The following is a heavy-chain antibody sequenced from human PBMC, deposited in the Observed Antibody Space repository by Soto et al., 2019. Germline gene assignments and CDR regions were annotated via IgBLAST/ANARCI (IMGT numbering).Heavy chain of an antibody. CDR3: ARGWATTAGTGDN. Sequence: ELQPVESGGGLVQPGGSLRLSCVVSGFSFSNYWMSWVRQAPGKGLEWVANIKQDGSETYYVDSVKGRFTISRDNAKNSLYLQMTSVRGDDTAVYYCARGWATTAGTGDNWGQGTLVIVSS. D-gene: IGHD6-19*01. V-gene: IGHV3-7*01. CDR2: IKQDGSET. J-gene: IGHJ4*02. CDR1: GFSFSNYW.